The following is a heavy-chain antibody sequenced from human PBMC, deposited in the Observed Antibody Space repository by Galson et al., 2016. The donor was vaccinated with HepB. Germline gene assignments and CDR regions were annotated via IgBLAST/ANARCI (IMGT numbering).Heavy chain of an antibody. CDR3: ARGYNSGSGSIYNYYGMDV. CDR1: GFTFDEYG. CDR2: VNWNGGNT. J-gene: IGHJ6*02. D-gene: IGHD3-10*01. V-gene: IGHV3-20*04. Sequence: SLRLSCAASGFTFDEYGMSWVRQAPGKGLEWVSGVNWNGGNTRYADSVKGRFTISRDNAKNSLYLQMNSLRVEDTALYYCARGYNSGSGSIYNYYGMDVWGQGTTVTVSS.